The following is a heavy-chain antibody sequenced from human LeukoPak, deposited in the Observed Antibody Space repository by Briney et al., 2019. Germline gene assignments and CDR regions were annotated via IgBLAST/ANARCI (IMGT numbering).Heavy chain of an antibody. CDR3: ARGGGYSYSLLHRTNYGSGRGNWFDP. D-gene: IGHD3-10*01. V-gene: IGHV4-34*01. CDR1: GGSFSGYY. J-gene: IGHJ5*02. CDR2: INHSGST. Sequence: SETLSLTCAVYGGSFSGYYWSWIRQPPGKGLEWIGEINHSGSTNYNPSLKSRVTISVDTSKNQFSLKLSSVIAADTAVYYCARGGGYSYSLLHRTNYGSGRGNWFDPWGQGTLVTVSS.